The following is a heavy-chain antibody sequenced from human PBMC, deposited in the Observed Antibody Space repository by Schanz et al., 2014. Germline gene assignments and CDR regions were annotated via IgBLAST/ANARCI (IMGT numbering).Heavy chain of an antibody. CDR3: ARHGGIPYYPMDV. CDR2: IYYSGST. CDR1: GASISSSNYY. J-gene: IGHJ6*02. V-gene: IGHV4-39*07. D-gene: IGHD3-16*01. Sequence: QVQLQESGPGLVKPSQTLSLTCTVSGASISSSNYYWGWIRQPPGKGLEWIGSIYYSGSTSFNPSLKSRLTMSVDTSKNQFSLRLSSVTAADTAVYYCARHGGIPYYPMDVWGQGTTVTVSS.